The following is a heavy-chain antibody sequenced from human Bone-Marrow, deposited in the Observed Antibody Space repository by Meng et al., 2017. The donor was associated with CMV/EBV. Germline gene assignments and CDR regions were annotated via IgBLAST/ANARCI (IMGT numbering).Heavy chain of an antibody. Sequence: GESLKISCAASGFTFDDYGMSWVRQAPGKGLEWVSGINWNGGSTGYADSVKGRSTISRDNAKNTLYLQMNSLRAEDTAVYYCAVRGAYYYYGMDVWGQGTTVTVSS. CDR2: INWNGGST. CDR1: GFTFDDYG. D-gene: IGHD3-16*01. CDR3: AVRGAYYYYGMDV. V-gene: IGHV3-20*04. J-gene: IGHJ6*02.